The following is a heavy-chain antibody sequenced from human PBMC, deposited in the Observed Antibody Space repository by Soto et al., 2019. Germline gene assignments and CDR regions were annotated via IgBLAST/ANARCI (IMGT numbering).Heavy chain of an antibody. Sequence: QVQLVQSGAEVKKPGASVKVSCEASGYPFDSFDINWVRQAAGQGLGWMGWMNPDSGDTAVAHRFQDRIIMTRTTSTSTAYMELSRLTPDDSAVYFCVRQPGWVATTGDDYWGQGTLVTVSS. V-gene: IGHV1-8*01. CDR2: MNPDSGDT. CDR1: GYPFDSFD. CDR3: VRQPGWVATTGDDY. D-gene: IGHD1-26*01. J-gene: IGHJ4*02.